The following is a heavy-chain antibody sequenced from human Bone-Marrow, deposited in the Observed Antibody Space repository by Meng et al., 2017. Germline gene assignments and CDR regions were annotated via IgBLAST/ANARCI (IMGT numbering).Heavy chain of an antibody. J-gene: IGHJ4*02. CDR3: ARDTYYYDSSGYRREYYFDY. D-gene: IGHD3-22*01. Sequence: GASLKISCAASGFTFSSYSMNWVRQAPGKGLEWVSSISSSSSYIYYADSVKGRFTISRDNAKNSLYLQMNSLRAEDTAVYYCARDTYYYDSSGYRREYYFDYWGQGTLVTVSS. CDR1: GFTFSSYS. V-gene: IGHV3-21*01. CDR2: ISSSSSYI.